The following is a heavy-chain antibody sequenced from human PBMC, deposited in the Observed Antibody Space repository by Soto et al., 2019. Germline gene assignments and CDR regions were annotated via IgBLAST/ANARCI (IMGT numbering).Heavy chain of an antibody. J-gene: IGHJ4*02. D-gene: IGHD5-12*01. V-gene: IGHV3-30-3*01. CDR2: ISKDGSNK. CDR1: GFTFSNYL. CDR3: ARGYSGSI. Sequence: GGSLRLSCAASGFTFSNYLMHWVRQAPGKGLEWVAIISKDGSNKYYADYVKGRIIISRDNSKNKLYQQKNSMRPEDTAVYYCARGYSGSIWGQGTLVTVSS.